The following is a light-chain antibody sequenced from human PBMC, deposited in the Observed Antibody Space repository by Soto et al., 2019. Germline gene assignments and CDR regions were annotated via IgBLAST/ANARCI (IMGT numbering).Light chain of an antibody. CDR2: AAS. Sequence: AIRMTQSASSFSASTGDRVTITCRASQGISSYLAWYQQKPGKAPKLLIYAASTLQSGVPSRFSGSGSGTDLTLTISCLQSEAFATYYCQQYYSYPSITFGQGTRLEIK. V-gene: IGKV1-8*01. J-gene: IGKJ5*01. CDR1: QGISSY. CDR3: QQYYSYPSIT.